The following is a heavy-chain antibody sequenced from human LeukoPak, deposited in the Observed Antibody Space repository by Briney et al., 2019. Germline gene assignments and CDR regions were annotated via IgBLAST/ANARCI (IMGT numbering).Heavy chain of an antibody. D-gene: IGHD6-6*01. CDR1: GYSISSGYY. V-gene: IGHV4-38-2*01. J-gene: IGHJ4*02. CDR2: IYHSEST. Sequence: SETLSLTCAVSGYSISSGYYWGWIRQPPGKGLEWIGSIYHSESTYYNPSLKSRVTISVDTSKNQFSLKLSSVTAADTAVYYCARLSSSSSDYWGQGTLVTVSS. CDR3: ARLSSSSSDY.